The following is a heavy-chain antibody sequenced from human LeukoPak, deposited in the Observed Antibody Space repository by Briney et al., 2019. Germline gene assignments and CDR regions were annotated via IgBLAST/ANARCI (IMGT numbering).Heavy chain of an antibody. J-gene: IGHJ3*01. Sequence: GESLRISCKASGYIFTNYWIGWVRQMPGKGLEWMGIIYPGDSESTYGPSFQGQVTMSVDKSISTAYLQWSSLKASDSAMYYCTRNILPGSLYKAFDVWGQGTMVTVSS. CDR1: GYIFTNYW. D-gene: IGHD3-9*01. CDR2: IYPGDSES. V-gene: IGHV5-51*01. CDR3: TRNILPGSLYKAFDV.